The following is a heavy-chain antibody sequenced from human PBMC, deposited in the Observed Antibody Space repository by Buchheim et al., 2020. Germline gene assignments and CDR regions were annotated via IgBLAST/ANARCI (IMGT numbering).Heavy chain of an antibody. CDR3: AREGGDIVVVVAATPLSGMDV. J-gene: IGHJ6*02. V-gene: IGHV3-30*04. D-gene: IGHD2-15*01. CDR2: ISYDGSNK. Sequence: QVQLVESGGGVVQPGRSLRLSCAASGFTFSSYAMHWVRQAPGKGLEWVAVISYDGSNKYYADYVKGRFTISRDNSKNTLYLQMNSLRAEDTAVYYCAREGGDIVVVVAATPLSGMDVWGQGTT. CDR1: GFTFSSYA.